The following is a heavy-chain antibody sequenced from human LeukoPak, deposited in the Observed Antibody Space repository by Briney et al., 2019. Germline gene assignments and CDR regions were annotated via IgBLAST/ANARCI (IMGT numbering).Heavy chain of an antibody. V-gene: IGHV1-2*02. D-gene: IGHD3-10*01. CDR3: ARGLWFGENHYGMDV. J-gene: IGHJ6*02. Sequence: GASVKVSCKASGYTFTGYYMHWVRQAPGQGLEWMGWINPDSGGTNYAQKFQGRVTMTRDTSISTAYMELSRLRSDDTAVYYCARGLWFGENHYGMDVWGQGTTVTVSS. CDR2: INPDSGGT. CDR1: GYTFTGYY.